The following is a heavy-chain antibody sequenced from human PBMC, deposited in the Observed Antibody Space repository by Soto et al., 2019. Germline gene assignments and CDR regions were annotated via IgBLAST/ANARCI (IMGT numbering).Heavy chain of an antibody. Sequence: QLQLQKSGPELVKPSETLSLPCIVSGGSISGTTYYWAWIPQPPGKGLEGIGRAAFDGSTYYNPSLRSRVTISVDTSMNHFSLRLTSVTAADTALYYCAGGGISRIYQLPPFDPWGQGTLVTVSS. J-gene: IGHJ5*02. CDR3: AGGGISRIYQLPPFDP. D-gene: IGHD2-2*01. CDR2: AAFDGST. V-gene: IGHV4-39*02. CDR1: GGSISGTTYY.